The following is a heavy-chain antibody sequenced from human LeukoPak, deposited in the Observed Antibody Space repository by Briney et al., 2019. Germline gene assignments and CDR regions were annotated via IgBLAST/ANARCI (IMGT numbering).Heavy chain of an antibody. CDR2: INHSGST. CDR3: ARGAVAAPLGGLYYFDY. D-gene: IGHD6-19*01. J-gene: IGHJ4*02. V-gene: IGHV4-34*01. CDR1: GGSFSGYY. Sequence: SETLSLTCAVYGGSFSGYYWSWIRQPPGKGLEWIGEINHSGSTNYNPSLKSRVTISVDTSKNQFSLKLSSVTAADTAVYYCARGAVAAPLGGLYYFDYWGQGTLVTVSS.